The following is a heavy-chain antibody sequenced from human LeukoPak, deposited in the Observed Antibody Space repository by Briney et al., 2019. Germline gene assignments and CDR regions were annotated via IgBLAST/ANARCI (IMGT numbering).Heavy chain of an antibody. Sequence: GGSLRLSCAASGFTFSNYGMHWVRQAPGKGLEWVAFISYDGSNKYYADSVKGRFTISRDNAKNSLYLQMNSLRADDTAVYYCARDHHRRLYDSQARDTFDIWGQGTMVTVSS. J-gene: IGHJ3*02. CDR2: ISYDGSNK. D-gene: IGHD3-22*01. CDR1: GFTFSNYG. CDR3: ARDHHRRLYDSQARDTFDI. V-gene: IGHV3-30*03.